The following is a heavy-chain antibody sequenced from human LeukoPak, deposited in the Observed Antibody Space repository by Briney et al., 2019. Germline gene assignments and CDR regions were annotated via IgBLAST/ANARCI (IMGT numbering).Heavy chain of an antibody. V-gene: IGHV4-34*01. CDR3: ARGRGPNYVWGSYRHEYYFDY. D-gene: IGHD3-16*02. CDR2: INHSGST. Sequence: GSLRLSCAASGFTFSSYSMNWVRQAPGKGLEWIGEINHSGSTNYNPSLKSRVTISVDTSKNQFSLKLSSVTAADTAVYYCARGRGPNYVWGSYRHEYYFDYWGQGTLVTVSS. J-gene: IGHJ4*02. CDR1: GFTFSSYS.